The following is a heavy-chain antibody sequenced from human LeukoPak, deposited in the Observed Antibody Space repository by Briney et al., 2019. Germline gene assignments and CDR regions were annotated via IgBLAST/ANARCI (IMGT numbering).Heavy chain of an antibody. Sequence: PGGSLRLSCATSGFTFSSHGFYWVRQAPGKGLEWVAVIWYDGSKKYYADSVKGRSTISRDNSKNTLYLEMNSLRAEDTAVYYCARDISYNSLDYWGQGTLVPSPQ. CDR2: IWYDGSKK. V-gene: IGHV3-33*01. D-gene: IGHD6-13*01. CDR3: ARDISYNSLDY. CDR1: GFTFSSHG. J-gene: IGHJ4*02.